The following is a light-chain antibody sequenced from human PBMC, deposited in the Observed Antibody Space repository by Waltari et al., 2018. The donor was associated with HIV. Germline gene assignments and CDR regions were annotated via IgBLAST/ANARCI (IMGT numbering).Light chain of an antibody. V-gene: IGKV3-11*01. Sequence: DIVLTQSPATLSLSPGERATLSCRASQSVTPYLAWYQQKPGQAPRLLIYDASNRASGIPARFRGSGSGTDFTLTISSLEPEDFAVYYCQQRSKWPPLTFGGGTKVEIK. CDR1: QSVTPY. CDR3: QQRSKWPPLT. J-gene: IGKJ4*01. CDR2: DAS.